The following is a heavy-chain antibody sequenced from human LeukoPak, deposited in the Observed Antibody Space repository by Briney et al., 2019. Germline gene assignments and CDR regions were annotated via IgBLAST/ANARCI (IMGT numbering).Heavy chain of an antibody. CDR2: IYYSGST. CDR3: ARDVLYGSGEDAFYI. V-gene: IGHV4-30-4*01. CDR1: GGSIRSGDYY. D-gene: IGHD3-10*01. Sequence: SETLSLTCTVSGGSIRSGDYYWSWIRQPPGKGLEWIGYIYYSGSTYYNPSLKSRVTISVDTSKNQFSLKLSSVTAADTAVYYCARDVLYGSGEDAFYIWGQGTMVTVSS. J-gene: IGHJ3*02.